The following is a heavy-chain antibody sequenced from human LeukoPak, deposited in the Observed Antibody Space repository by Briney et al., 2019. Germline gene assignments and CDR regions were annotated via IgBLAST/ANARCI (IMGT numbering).Heavy chain of an antibody. V-gene: IGHV3-30-3*01. CDR1: GFTFSSYA. CDR2: ISYDGSNK. CDR3: ASAYASGSPPTEY. D-gene: IGHD3-10*01. J-gene: IGHJ4*02. Sequence: PGGSLRLSCAASGFTFSSYAMHWVRQAPGKGLEWVAVISYDGSNKYYADSVKGRFTISRDNSKNTLYLQMNSLRAEDTAVYYCASAYASGSPPTEYWGQGTLVTVSS.